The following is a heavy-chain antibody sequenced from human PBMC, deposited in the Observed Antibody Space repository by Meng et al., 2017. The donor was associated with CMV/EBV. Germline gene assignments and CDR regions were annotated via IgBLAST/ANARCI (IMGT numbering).Heavy chain of an antibody. CDR1: SVSGYY. J-gene: IGHJ5*02. Sequence: SVSGYYWSWSRQPPGKGLEWIGEINHSGSTNYNPSLKSRVTISVDTSKNQFSLKLSSVTAADTAVYYCARGGYCSSTSCLTRVWFDPWGQGTLVTVSS. CDR3: ARGGYCSSTSCLTRVWFDP. CDR2: INHSGST. D-gene: IGHD2-2*01. V-gene: IGHV4-34*01.